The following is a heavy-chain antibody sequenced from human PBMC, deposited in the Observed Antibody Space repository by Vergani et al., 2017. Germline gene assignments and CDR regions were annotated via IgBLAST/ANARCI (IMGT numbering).Heavy chain of an antibody. Sequence: QVQLVESGGGVVQPGGSLRLSCAASGFTFSSYGMHWVRQAPGKGLEWVAFIRYDGSNKYYADSVKGRFTISRDNSKNTLYLQMNSLRAEDTAVYYCAKELFGASRLVYYYGMDVWGQGTTVTVSS. V-gene: IGHV3-30*02. D-gene: IGHD2-21*01. CDR2: IRYDGSNK. J-gene: IGHJ6*02. CDR3: AKELFGASRLVYYYGMDV. CDR1: GFTFSSYG.